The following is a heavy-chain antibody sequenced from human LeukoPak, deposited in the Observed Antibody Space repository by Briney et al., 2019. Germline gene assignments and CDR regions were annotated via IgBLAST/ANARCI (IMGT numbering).Heavy chain of an antibody. V-gene: IGHV4-34*01. J-gene: IGHJ3*02. CDR3: ASRLTIFGVVHLGAFDI. Sequence: SETLSLTCAVYGGSFSGYYWSGIRQPPGKGLEWIGEINHSGSTNYNPSLKSRVTISVDKSKNQFSLKLSSVTAADTAVYYCASRLTIFGVVHLGAFDIWGQGTMVTVSS. CDR1: GGSFSGYY. CDR2: INHSGST. D-gene: IGHD3-3*01.